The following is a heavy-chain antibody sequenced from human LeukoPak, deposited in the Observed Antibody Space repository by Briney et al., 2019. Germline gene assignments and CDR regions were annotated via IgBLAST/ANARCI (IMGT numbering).Heavy chain of an antibody. CDR2: ISWNGGII. D-gene: IGHD3-10*01. CDR3: AKGGLRLYFGQFHY. J-gene: IGHJ4*02. V-gene: IGHV3-9*01. CDR1: GFTFDNYA. Sequence: PGGSLRLSCAASGFTFDNYAMHWHRKVPGKGLEGVSGISWNGGIIGYADSVKGRFTISRDSAKNSLYLQMNSLRVEDTALYYCAKGGLRLYFGQFHYWGQGTLVTVSS.